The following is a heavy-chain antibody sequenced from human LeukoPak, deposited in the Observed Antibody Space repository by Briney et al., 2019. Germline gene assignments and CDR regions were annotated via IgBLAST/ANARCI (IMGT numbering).Heavy chain of an antibody. D-gene: IGHD3-16*02. CDR1: GYTFTSYD. CDR2: INPNSGGT. V-gene: IGHV1-2*02. Sequence: GASVKVSCKASGYTFTSYDINWVRQATGQGLEWMGWINPNSGGTNYAQKFQGRVTMTRDTSISTAYMELSRLRSDDTAVYYCARDRGMITFGGVIVMGFDPWGQGTLVTVSS. J-gene: IGHJ5*02. CDR3: ARDRGMITFGGVIVMGFDP.